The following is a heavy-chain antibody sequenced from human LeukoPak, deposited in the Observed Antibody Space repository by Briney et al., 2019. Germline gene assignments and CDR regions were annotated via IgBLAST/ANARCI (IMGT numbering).Heavy chain of an antibody. Sequence: SETLSLTCAVYGGSFSGYYWGWIRQPPGKGLEWIGEINHSGSTNYNPSLKSRVTISVDTSKNQFSLKLSSVTAADTAVYYCARGLRTMVRGVIITANFDYWGQGTLVTVSS. D-gene: IGHD3-10*01. J-gene: IGHJ4*02. CDR2: INHSGST. V-gene: IGHV4-34*01. CDR3: ARGLRTMVRGVIITANFDY. CDR1: GGSFSGYY.